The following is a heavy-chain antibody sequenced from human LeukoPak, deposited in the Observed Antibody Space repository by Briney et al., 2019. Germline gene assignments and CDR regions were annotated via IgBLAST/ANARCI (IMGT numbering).Heavy chain of an antibody. CDR1: GFTFSNYG. Sequence: GGSLRLSCAASGFTFSNYGMNWVRQGPGKGLEWVSYISSSSSPIYYADSVKGRSTISRDNAKNSLYLQMNSLRDEDTAVYYCAGSYGSGSYFDYWGQGTLVTVSS. CDR2: ISSSSSPI. D-gene: IGHD3-10*01. CDR3: AGSYGSGSYFDY. J-gene: IGHJ4*02. V-gene: IGHV3-48*02.